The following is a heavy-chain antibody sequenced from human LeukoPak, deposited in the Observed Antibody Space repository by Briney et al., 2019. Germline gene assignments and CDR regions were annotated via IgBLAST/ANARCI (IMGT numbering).Heavy chain of an antibody. CDR1: GFTFSSYE. CDR3: AREGYGGNSDY. J-gene: IGHJ4*02. Sequence: GGSLRLSCAASGFTFSSYEMNWVRQAPGKGLEWVSYISSSGSTIYYADSVKGRFTISRDNAKNSLYLQMNSLRAEDTAVYYCAREGYGGNSDYWGQGTLVTVSS. D-gene: IGHD4-23*01. CDR2: ISSSGSTI. V-gene: IGHV3-48*03.